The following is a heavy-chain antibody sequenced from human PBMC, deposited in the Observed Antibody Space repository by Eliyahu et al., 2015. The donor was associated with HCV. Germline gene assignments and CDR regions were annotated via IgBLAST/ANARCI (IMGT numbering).Heavy chain of an antibody. J-gene: IGHJ4*02. Sequence: EVQLVESGGGLVQPGVSLRLSCTASGFTFSTFWMGWVRQSPGKGLGWVASIKTDGDERDYVDSVKGRFTISRDNAKNSLFLEMNNLRAEDTAVYYCARETLGLFDFWGQGTLVTVSS. CDR2: IKTDGDER. D-gene: IGHD7-27*01. CDR1: GFTFSTFW. V-gene: IGHV3-7*01. CDR3: ARETLGLFDF.